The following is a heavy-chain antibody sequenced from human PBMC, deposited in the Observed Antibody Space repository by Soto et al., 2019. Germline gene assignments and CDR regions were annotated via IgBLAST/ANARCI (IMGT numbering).Heavy chain of an antibody. Sequence: TSETLSLTCTVSGGSISSGGYYWSWIRQHPGKGLEWIGYIYYSGSTYYNPSLKSRVTISVDTSKNQFSLKLSSVTAADTAVYYCARGISDVDTAMGYFDYWGQGTLVTVSS. J-gene: IGHJ4*02. V-gene: IGHV4-31*03. CDR2: IYYSGST. D-gene: IGHD5-18*01. CDR1: GGSISSGGYY. CDR3: ARGISDVDTAMGYFDY.